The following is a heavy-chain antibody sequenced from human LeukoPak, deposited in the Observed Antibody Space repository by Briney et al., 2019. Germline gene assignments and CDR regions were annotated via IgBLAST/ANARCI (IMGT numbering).Heavy chain of an antibody. Sequence: SETLSLTCTVSGASIRNNYWTWIRQTPGKGLEWIGYNYHTGATSYNPSLKSRVSMSVDMSKEQFSVKLTSVTAADTAVYFCGRYGGSGWVIDSWGRGTLVTVSS. V-gene: IGHV4-59*08. J-gene: IGHJ4*02. D-gene: IGHD6-19*01. CDR2: NYHTGAT. CDR3: GRYGGSGWVIDS. CDR1: GASIRNNY.